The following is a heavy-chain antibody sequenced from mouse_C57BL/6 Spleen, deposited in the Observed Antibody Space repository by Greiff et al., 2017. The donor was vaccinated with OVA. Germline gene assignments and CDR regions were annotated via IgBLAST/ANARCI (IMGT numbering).Heavy chain of an antibody. V-gene: IGHV1-82*01. Sequence: VKLQQSGPELVKPGASVKISCKASGYAFSSSWMNWVKQRPGKGLEWIGRIYPGDGDTNYNGKFKGKATLTADKSSSTAYMQLSSLTSEDSAVYFCAREEETSWFAYWGQGTLVTVSA. CDR1: GYAFSSSW. J-gene: IGHJ3*01. CDR2: IYPGDGDT. CDR3: AREEETSWFAY.